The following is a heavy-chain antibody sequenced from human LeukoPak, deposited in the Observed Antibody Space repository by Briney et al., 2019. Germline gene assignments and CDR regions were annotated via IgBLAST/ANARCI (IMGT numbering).Heavy chain of an antibody. CDR1: RYTFAGYG. D-gene: IGHD3-10*01. Sequence: ASVKVSCKASRYTFAGYGISWVRQAPGQGLEWMGWISAYKGNTNYAQKFRGRVAMTTDTSTSTAYMELRSLRSDDTAVYYCARDLDGSGSYYTDYWGQGTLVTVSS. CDR3: ARDLDGSGSYYTDY. CDR2: ISAYKGNT. V-gene: IGHV1-18*01. J-gene: IGHJ4*02.